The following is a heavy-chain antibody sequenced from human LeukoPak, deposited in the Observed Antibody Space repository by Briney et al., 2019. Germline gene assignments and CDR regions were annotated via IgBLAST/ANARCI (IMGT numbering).Heavy chain of an antibody. CDR1: GLSFSSYN. V-gene: IGHV3-48*01. D-gene: IGHD6-13*01. J-gene: IGHJ5*02. Sequence: GGSLRLSCTASGLSFSSYNMNWVRQAPGKGPEWVAYITANNTTKYYAESVRGRVTISRDNAKKTLFLQMNSLRADDTAVYYCAAASAFSSSWRSWGQGTVVTVSS. CDR3: AAASAFSSSWRS. CDR2: ITANNTTK.